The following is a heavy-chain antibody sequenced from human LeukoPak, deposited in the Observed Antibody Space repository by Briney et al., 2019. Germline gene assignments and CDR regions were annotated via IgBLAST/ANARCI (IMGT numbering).Heavy chain of an antibody. V-gene: IGHV4-59*02. Sequence: SETLSLTCTISGGSVSDYYWSWIRQPPGKGLEWIGYIYYSGSTHFHPSLKSRVTISLDTSKNQFSLKLSSVTAADTAVYYCARGANDAFDIWGQGTMVTVSS. J-gene: IGHJ3*02. D-gene: IGHD1-26*01. CDR1: GGSVSDYY. CDR3: ARGANDAFDI. CDR2: IYYSGST.